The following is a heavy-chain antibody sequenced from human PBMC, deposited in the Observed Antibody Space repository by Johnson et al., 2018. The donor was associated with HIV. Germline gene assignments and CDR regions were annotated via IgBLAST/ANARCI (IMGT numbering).Heavy chain of an antibody. D-gene: IGHD4-17*01. V-gene: IGHV3-43*01. CDR3: AKGGTVTTDAFDI. CDR1: GFTFSSYG. CDR2: ISWDGGST. J-gene: IGHJ3*02. Sequence: VQLVESGGGVVQPGRSLRLSCAASGFTFSSYGMHWVRQAPGKGLEWVSLISWDGGSTYYADSVKGRFTISRDNSKNSLYLQMNSLRTEDSALYYCAKGGTVTTDAFDIWGQGTMVTVSS.